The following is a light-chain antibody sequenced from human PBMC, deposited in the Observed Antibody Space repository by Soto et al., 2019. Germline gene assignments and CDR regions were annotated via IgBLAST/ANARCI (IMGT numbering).Light chain of an antibody. Sequence: QSALTQPPSASGSPGQSVTISCTGTSSDVGGYNFVSWYQQHPGKVPKTMIYDVSKRPSGVPDRFSGSKSGNTASLTVSGLQAEDEADYYCSSFGGGNKVLFGGGTKLTVL. CDR2: DVS. CDR1: SSDVGGYNF. CDR3: SSFGGGNKVL. J-gene: IGLJ3*02. V-gene: IGLV2-8*01.